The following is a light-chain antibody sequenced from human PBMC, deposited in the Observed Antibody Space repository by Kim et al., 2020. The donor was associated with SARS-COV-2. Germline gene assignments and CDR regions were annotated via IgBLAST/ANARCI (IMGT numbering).Light chain of an antibody. J-gene: IGLJ2*01. Sequence: QSITIPGSGTNRDVVGYNDVSWYQQHPGKAPKLRSYDVTNRPSGVSNRFSGSKSGNTASLTISGLQTEDEADYYCSSYTTSSTLVVFGGGTQLTVL. CDR3: SSYTTSSTLVV. V-gene: IGLV2-14*03. CDR1: NRDVVGYND. CDR2: DVT.